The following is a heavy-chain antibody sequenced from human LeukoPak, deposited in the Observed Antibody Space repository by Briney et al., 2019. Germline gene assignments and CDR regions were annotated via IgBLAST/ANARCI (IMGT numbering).Heavy chain of an antibody. J-gene: IGHJ2*01. D-gene: IGHD2-15*01. Sequence: GASVKVSRKGSVSTFSNYGITWVRQPPGQGLEWMGGSIAYNGNINYAQKVQGRVTMTTDTSTSTAYMELRSLRSDDTAVYYCARVVVVAATRGTWYFDLWGRGTLVTVSS. CDR3: ARVVVVAATRGTWYFDL. V-gene: IGHV1-18*01. CDR1: VSTFSNYG. CDR2: SIAYNGNI.